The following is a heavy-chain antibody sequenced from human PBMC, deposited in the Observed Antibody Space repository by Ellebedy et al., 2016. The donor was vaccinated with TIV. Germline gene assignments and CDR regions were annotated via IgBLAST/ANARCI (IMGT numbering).Heavy chain of an antibody. CDR1: GFTFSSYA. V-gene: IGHV3-23*01. Sequence: GESLKISCAASGFTFSSYAMSWVRQAPGKGLEWVSAISGSGGSTYYADSVKGRFTISRDNSKNTLYLQMNSLRAEDTAVYYCARERVRMPVVGGWAFDIWGQGTMVTVSS. CDR2: ISGSGGST. CDR3: ARERVRMPVVGGWAFDI. J-gene: IGHJ3*02. D-gene: IGHD3-22*01.